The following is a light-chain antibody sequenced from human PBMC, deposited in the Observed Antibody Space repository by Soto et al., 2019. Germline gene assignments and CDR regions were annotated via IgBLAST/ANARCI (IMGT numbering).Light chain of an antibody. V-gene: IGLV2-8*01. J-gene: IGLJ2*01. CDR1: SSDVGGYNY. CDR3: SSYAGRTVV. CDR2: EVS. Sequence: QSALTQPPSASGSPGQSVTISCTGTSSDVGGYNYVSWYQQHPGKAPKLMIYEVSKRPSGVPDRFSGSKSGNTASLTVSGLRAEEEADYYCSSYAGRTVVFGGGTMFTVL.